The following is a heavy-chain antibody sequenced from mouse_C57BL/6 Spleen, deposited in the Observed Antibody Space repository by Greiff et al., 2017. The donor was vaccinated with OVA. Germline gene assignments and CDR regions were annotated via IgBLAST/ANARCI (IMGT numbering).Heavy chain of an antibody. V-gene: IGHV3-6*01. J-gene: IGHJ4*01. CDR3: ARAPGYDNYDDAMDY. CDR2: ISYDGSN. D-gene: IGHD2-1*01. CDR1: GYSITSGYY. Sequence: EVQLQESGPGLVKPSQSLSLTCSVTGYSITSGYYWNWIRQFPGNKLEWMGYISYDGSNNYNPSLKNRISITRDTSKNQFFLKLNSVTTEDTATYYCARAPGYDNYDDAMDYWGQGTSVTVSS.